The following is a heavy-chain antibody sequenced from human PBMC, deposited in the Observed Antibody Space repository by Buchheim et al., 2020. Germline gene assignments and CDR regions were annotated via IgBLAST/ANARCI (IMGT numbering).Heavy chain of an antibody. Sequence: QVQVVESGGGVVQPGRSLRLSCAASGFTFRNYGMHWVRQAPGKGLEWVSLISFDGSYKYYADSVRGRFTISRDNSKNTLYLQMNSLRAEDTAVYFCAKGSGTYFDYWGQGTL. CDR1: GFTFRNYG. V-gene: IGHV3-30*18. J-gene: IGHJ4*02. CDR2: ISFDGSYK. CDR3: AKGSGTYFDY. D-gene: IGHD1-26*01.